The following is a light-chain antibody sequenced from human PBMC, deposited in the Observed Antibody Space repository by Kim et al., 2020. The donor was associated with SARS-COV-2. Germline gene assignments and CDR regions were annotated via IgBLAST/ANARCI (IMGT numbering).Light chain of an antibody. CDR3: SSYVGNNYFV. J-gene: IGLJ1*01. CDR2: GVN. V-gene: IGLV2-8*01. Sequence: QSALTQPPSASGSPGQSVTISCTGTSNDVGGYNYVSWYQQHPGKAPKLLLYGVNKRPSGVPDRFSASKSGNTASLTVSGLQAEDEADYYCSSYVGNNYFVFGTGTKVTVL. CDR1: SNDVGGYNY.